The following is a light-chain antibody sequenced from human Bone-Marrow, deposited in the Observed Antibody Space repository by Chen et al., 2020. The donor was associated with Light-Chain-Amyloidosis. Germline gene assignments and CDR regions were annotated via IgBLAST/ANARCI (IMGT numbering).Light chain of an antibody. Sequence: LLMHSPGTLSLSPREAANLSCRASQTISSNYLTWYQQKFGQAPRLLIYGSSSRGTGIPDRLTGSGSGTDFTLTINRLEPEDFAMYYCQQYGTSPLTFGGGTKVEIK. J-gene: IGKJ4*01. CDR2: GSS. CDR3: QQYGTSPLT. CDR1: QTISSNY. V-gene: IGKV3-20*01.